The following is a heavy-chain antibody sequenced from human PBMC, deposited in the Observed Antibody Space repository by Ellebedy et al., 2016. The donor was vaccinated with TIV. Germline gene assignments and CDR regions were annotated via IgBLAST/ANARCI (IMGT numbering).Heavy chain of an antibody. CDR3: ARDSPLGRAATGGHYYGLDV. Sequence: PGGSLRLSCAASGFTFGDFAMTWFRQAPGKGLAWVGFIRSKTYGGTPEYAASVKGRFTIAWDDSQNIAYLQMSSLNSEDTGLYYCARDSPLGRAATGGHYYGLDVWGQGTTVTVSS. V-gene: IGHV3-49*03. D-gene: IGHD6-13*01. CDR2: IRSKTYGGTP. CDR1: GFTFGDFA. J-gene: IGHJ6*02.